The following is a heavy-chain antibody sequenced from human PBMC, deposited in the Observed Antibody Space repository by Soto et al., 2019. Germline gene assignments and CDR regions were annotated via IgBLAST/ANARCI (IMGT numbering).Heavy chain of an antibody. J-gene: IGHJ6*02. CDR2: INPNSGGT. Sequence: ASVKVSCKASGYTFTGYYMHWVRQAPGQGLEWMGWINPNSGGTNYAQKFQGRVTMTRDTSKNQFSLKLSSVTAADTAVYYCAREDVVVVAAGGFGMDVWGQGTTVTVSS. CDR1: GYTFTGYY. V-gene: IGHV1-2*02. D-gene: IGHD2-15*01. CDR3: AREDVVVVAAGGFGMDV.